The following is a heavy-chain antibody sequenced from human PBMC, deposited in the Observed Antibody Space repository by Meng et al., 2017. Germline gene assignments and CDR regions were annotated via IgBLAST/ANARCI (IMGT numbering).Heavy chain of an antibody. J-gene: IGHJ4*02. CDR3: AREGPCGGDCSGFDY. CDR2: IIPIFGTA. CDR1: GGTFSSYA. D-gene: IGHD2-21*02. V-gene: IGHV1-69*01. Sequence: VRLVRAGAGVKKPWFLVNVSCKASGGTFSSYAISWVRQAPGQGLEWMGGIIPIFGTANYAQKFQGRVTITADESTSTAYMELSSLRSEDTAVYYCAREGPCGGDCSGFDYWGQGTLVTVSS.